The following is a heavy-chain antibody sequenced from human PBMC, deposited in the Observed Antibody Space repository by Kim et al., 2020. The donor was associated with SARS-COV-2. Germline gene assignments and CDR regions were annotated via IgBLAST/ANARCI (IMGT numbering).Heavy chain of an antibody. CDR2: MNPNSGNT. Sequence: ASVKVSCKASGYTFTSYDINWVRQATGQGLEWMGWMNPNSGNTGYAQKFQGRVTMTRNTSISTAYMELSSLRSEDTAVYYCAISPIGAGMPFDYWGQGTLVTVSS. D-gene: IGHD1-26*01. CDR1: GYTFTSYD. CDR3: AISPIGAGMPFDY. V-gene: IGHV1-8*01. J-gene: IGHJ4*02.